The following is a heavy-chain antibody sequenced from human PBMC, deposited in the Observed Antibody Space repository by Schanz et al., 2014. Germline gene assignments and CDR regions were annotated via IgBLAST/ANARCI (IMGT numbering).Heavy chain of an antibody. CDR1: GFTFNDYY. CDR3: ARGARQYSGSYSPSDY. V-gene: IGHV3-11*06. CDR2: ISGSDNYI. Sequence: QVQLVESGGGLVKPGGSLRLSCAASGFTFNDYYMNWIRQAPGKGLEWVSYISGSDNYINYADSVKGRFTISRDNAKNSRFLLMSSLRAEDSAVYYCARGARQYSGSYSPSDYWGQGTLVTVSS. D-gene: IGHD1-26*01. J-gene: IGHJ4*02.